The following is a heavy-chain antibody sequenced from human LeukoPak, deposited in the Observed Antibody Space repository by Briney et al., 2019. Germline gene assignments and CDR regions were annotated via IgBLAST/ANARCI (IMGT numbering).Heavy chain of an antibody. D-gene: IGHD5-18*01. Sequence: GGSLRLSCAASGFTFSSYSMNWARQAPGKGLEWVSSISSSSSYIYYADSVKGRFTISRDNAKNSLYLQMNSLRAEDTAVYYCARVARYSYGYSLDYWGQGTLVTVSS. CDR3: ARVARYSYGYSLDY. V-gene: IGHV3-21*01. CDR1: GFTFSSYS. J-gene: IGHJ4*02. CDR2: ISSSSSYI.